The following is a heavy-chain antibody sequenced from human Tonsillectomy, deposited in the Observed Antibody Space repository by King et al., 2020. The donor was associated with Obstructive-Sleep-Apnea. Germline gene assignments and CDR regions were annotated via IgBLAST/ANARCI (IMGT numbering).Heavy chain of an antibody. D-gene: IGHD2-8*02. Sequence: VQLVESGGGVVQPGGSLRLSCAASGVTFSTYGMHWVRQAPGKGLEWVTFVRFDANNKNYAESVKGRFTISRDNSKDMLYLQMNSLRDEDTAVYYCAKDTVNSSGGFDIWGQGTMVTVSS. CDR2: VRFDANNK. CDR1: GVTFSTYG. J-gene: IGHJ3*02. CDR3: AKDTVNSSGGFDI. V-gene: IGHV3-30*02.